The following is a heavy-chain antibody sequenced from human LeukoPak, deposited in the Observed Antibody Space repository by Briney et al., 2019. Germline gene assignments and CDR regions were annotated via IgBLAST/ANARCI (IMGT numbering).Heavy chain of an antibody. J-gene: IGHJ6*03. Sequence: PGGSLGLSCAASGFTISTSGMHWVRQAPGKGLEWVSYISSRGSTIYYADSVKGRFTISRDNAKNSLYLQMNSLRAEDTAVYYCARGRGSSSPGRYYYYYMDVWGKGTTVTVSS. CDR3: ARGRGSSSPGRYYYYYMDV. CDR2: ISSRGSTI. V-gene: IGHV3-48*04. D-gene: IGHD6-6*01. CDR1: GFTISTSG.